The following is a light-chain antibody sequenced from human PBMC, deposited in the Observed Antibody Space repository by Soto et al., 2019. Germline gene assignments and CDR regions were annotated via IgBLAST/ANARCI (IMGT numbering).Light chain of an antibody. V-gene: IGKV3-20*01. CDR1: QSVRSSY. J-gene: IGKJ2*01. Sequence: EIVLTQSPGTLSLSPGERATLSCRASQSVRSSYLAWYQQKPGQAPRLLIYGASSRATGIPDRFSGTGSGTDFTLTISRREPEDFAVYYCQQYGGSPYTFGQGTKLEIK. CDR3: QQYGGSPYT. CDR2: GAS.